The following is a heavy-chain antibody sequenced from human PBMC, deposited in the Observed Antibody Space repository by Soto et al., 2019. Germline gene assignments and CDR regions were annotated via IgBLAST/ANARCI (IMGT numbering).Heavy chain of an antibody. CDR2: IVVGSGNT. J-gene: IGHJ6*03. CDR3: AADIVVVPAAMPPSSYYMDV. D-gene: IGHD2-2*01. CDR1: GFTFTSSA. V-gene: IGHV1-58*02. Sequence: SVKVSCKASGFTFTSSAMQWVRQARGQRLEWIGWIVVGSGNTNYAQKFQERVTITRDMSTSTAYMELSSLRSEDTAVYYCAADIVVVPAAMPPSSYYMDVWGKGPRSPSP.